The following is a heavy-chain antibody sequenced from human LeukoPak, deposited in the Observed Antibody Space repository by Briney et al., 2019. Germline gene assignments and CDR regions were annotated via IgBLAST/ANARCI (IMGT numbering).Heavy chain of an antibody. Sequence: GGSLRLSCAASGFTFSKYAMSWVRQAPGKGLEWVSGLSGTSGTTYYADSVKGRFTISRDNAKNSVYLQMNSLRAEDTAVYYCARELNGYDYYYFDYMDVWGKGTTVTISS. CDR1: GFTFSKYA. V-gene: IGHV3-23*01. CDR3: ARELNGYDYYYFDYMDV. CDR2: LSGTSGTT. J-gene: IGHJ6*03. D-gene: IGHD2-8*01.